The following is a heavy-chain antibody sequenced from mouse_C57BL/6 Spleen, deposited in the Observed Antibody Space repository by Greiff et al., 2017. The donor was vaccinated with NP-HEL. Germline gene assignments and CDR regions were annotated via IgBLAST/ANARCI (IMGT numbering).Heavy chain of an antibody. CDR2: ISYDGSN. J-gene: IGHJ4*01. CDR3: ARGYYYGSSPYAMDY. D-gene: IGHD1-1*01. V-gene: IGHV3-6*01. CDR1: GYSITSGYY. Sequence: DVKLVESGPGLVKPSQSLSLTCSVTGYSITSGYYWNWIRQFPGNKLEWMGYISYDGSNNYNPSLKNRISITRDTSKNQFFLKLNSVTTEDTATYYCARGYYYGSSPYAMDYWGQGTSVTVSS.